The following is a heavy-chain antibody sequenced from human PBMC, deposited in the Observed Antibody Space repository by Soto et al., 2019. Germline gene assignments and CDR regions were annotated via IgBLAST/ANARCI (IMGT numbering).Heavy chain of an antibody. CDR2: INARNGNT. V-gene: IGHV1-3*01. D-gene: IGHD6-13*01. Sequence: QVQLVQSGAEVKKPGASVKVSCKASGYTFTSYAMHWVRQAPGQSLEWMGWINARNGNTKYSQKFKGRVTITRDTSASTAYMELSSLRSEDTAVYYCARNSRRLYYFDYWGQGTLVTVSS. CDR1: GYTFTSYA. CDR3: ARNSRRLYYFDY. J-gene: IGHJ4*02.